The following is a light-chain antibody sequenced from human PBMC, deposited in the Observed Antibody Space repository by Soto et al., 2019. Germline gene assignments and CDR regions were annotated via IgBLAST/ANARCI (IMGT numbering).Light chain of an antibody. J-gene: IGLJ2*01. V-gene: IGLV1-47*01. CDR1: SSNIGDSY. Sequence: QSVLTQPPSASGPPGQRVTISCSGGSSNIGDSYVYWYQQLPGTAPKVLIYKNDQWASGVPDRFSGSKSGTSASLAISGLRSEDEGDYYCAVWDDSLSGPVFGGGTKLTVL. CDR3: AVWDDSLSGPV. CDR2: KND.